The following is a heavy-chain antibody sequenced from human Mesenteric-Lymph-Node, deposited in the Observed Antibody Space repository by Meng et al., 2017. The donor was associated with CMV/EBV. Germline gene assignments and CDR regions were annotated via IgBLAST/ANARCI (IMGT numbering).Heavy chain of an antibody. CDR3: ATVQYCGSTSCYGFDY. CDR2: IWYDGSNK. J-gene: IGHJ4*02. CDR1: GFTFSSYG. D-gene: IGHD2-2*01. V-gene: IGHV3-33*01. Sequence: GGSLRLSCAASGFTFSSYGMHWVRQAPGKGLEWVAVIWYDGSNKYYADSVKGRFTISRDNSKNTLYLQMNSLRAEDTAMYYCATVQYCGSTSCYGFDYWGQGTLVTVSS.